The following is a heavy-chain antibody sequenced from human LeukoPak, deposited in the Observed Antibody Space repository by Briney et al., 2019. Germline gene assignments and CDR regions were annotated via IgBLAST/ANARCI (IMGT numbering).Heavy chain of an antibody. D-gene: IGHD3-3*01. Sequence: PSETLSLTCTISGGSISSYYWSWIRQPAGKGLEWIGRIYTSGSTNYNPSLKSRVTMSVDTSKNQFSLKLSSVTAADTAVYYCARVVGDTIFGVVSYYYYMDVWGKGTTVTVSS. V-gene: IGHV4-4*07. CDR3: ARVVGDTIFGVVSYYYYMDV. J-gene: IGHJ6*03. CDR1: GGSISSYY. CDR2: IYTSGST.